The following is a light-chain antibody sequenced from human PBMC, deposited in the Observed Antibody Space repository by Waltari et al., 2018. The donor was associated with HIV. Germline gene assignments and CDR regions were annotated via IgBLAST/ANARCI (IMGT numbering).Light chain of an antibody. CDR3: MKCTQWPWT. CDR2: QVS. V-gene: IGKV2-30*01. J-gene: IGKJ1*01. Sequence: DVVMAQSPLSLPVTLGQPASIPCTSSRVLVYTDGNTYLYWFHQRPGQSPRRLIYQVSKRYSGVPDRFSGSGSGTDFTLRISRVEAEDVGLYYCMKCTQWPWTFGQGTKVEIK. CDR1: RVLVYTDGNTY.